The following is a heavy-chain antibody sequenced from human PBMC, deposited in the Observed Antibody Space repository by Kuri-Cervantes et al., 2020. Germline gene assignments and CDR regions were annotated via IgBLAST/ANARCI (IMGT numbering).Heavy chain of an antibody. V-gene: IGHV4-59*01. Sequence: ESLKISCTVSGGSISSYYWSWIRQPPGKGLEWIGYFYYSGSTSYNPSLTSRVSISADTSKNQVSLKLSSVTAADTAVYFCARVGDRWYYYMDVWGQGTTVTVSS. CDR1: GGSISSYY. CDR2: FYYSGST. CDR3: ARVGDRWYYYMDV. D-gene: IGHD2-15*01. J-gene: IGHJ6*03.